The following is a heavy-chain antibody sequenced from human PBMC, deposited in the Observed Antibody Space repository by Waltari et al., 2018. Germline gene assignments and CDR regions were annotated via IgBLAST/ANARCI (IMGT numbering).Heavy chain of an antibody. Sequence: QVQLVESGGGLVKPGGYLRLACAAAGFTFSDYYMSWIRQAPGKGLEWVSYISGSGGTIYYADSVKGRFTISRDNAKNSLYLQINSLRAEDTAVYYCARPAAAATGDFDYWGQGTLVTVSS. CDR2: ISGSGGTI. V-gene: IGHV3-11*04. J-gene: IGHJ4*02. CDR1: GFTFSDYY. CDR3: ARPAAAATGDFDY. D-gene: IGHD6-13*01.